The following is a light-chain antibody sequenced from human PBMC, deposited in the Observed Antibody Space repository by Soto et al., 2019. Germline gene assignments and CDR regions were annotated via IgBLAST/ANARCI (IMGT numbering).Light chain of an antibody. CDR3: QQYNNWPIT. CDR1: QSVSSN. Sequence: IVLTQSPGTLSLSPGERATLSCRASQSVSSNYLAWYQQKPGQAPRLLTYGASTRATGIPARFSGSGSGTEFTLTISSLQSEDLEVYYCQQYNNWPITFGQGTRLEIK. J-gene: IGKJ5*01. CDR2: GAS. V-gene: IGKV3-15*01.